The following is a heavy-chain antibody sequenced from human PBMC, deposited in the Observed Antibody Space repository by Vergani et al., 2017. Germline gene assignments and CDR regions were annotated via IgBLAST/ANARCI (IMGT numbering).Heavy chain of an antibody. CDR2: IYYSGST. CDR1: GGSISSYY. J-gene: IGHJ3*02. D-gene: IGHD3-22*01. CDR3: ARSAGYYYDSSGYSPDAFDI. V-gene: IGHV4-59*01. Sequence: QVQLQESGPGLVKPSETLSLTCTVSGGSISSYYWSWIRQPPGKGLEWIGYIYYSGSTNYNPSLKSRVTISVDTSKNQFSLKLSSVTAAATAVYYCARSAGYYYDSSGYSPDAFDIWGQGTMVTVSS.